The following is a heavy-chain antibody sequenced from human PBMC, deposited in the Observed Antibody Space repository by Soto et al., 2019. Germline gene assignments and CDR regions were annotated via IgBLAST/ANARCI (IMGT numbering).Heavy chain of an antibody. D-gene: IGHD3-10*01. V-gene: IGHV1-2*02. J-gene: IGHJ4*02. CDR3: AKSAGVLRASLGYFDY. Sequence: ASVKVSCKASGFTFAGHYIHWVRQAPGQGLEWMGWINPNSGGTSYAQKFQGRVTMTRDTSITTAYMELSRLSSDDTAVYYCAKSAGVLRASLGYFDYWGQGTLVTVSS. CDR1: GFTFAGHY. CDR2: INPNSGGT.